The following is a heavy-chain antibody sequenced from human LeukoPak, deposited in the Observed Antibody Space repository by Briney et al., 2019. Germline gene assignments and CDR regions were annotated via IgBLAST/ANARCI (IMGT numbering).Heavy chain of an antibody. Sequence: GASVKVSCKASGYTFTSYAMNWVRQAPGQGLEWMGWINTNTGNPTYAQGFTGRFVFSLDTSVSTAYLQISSLKAEDTAVYYCARDVLLSYHDAFDIWGQGTMVTVSS. J-gene: IGHJ3*02. V-gene: IGHV7-4-1*02. D-gene: IGHD2-2*01. CDR2: INTNTGNP. CDR1: GYTFTSYA. CDR3: ARDVLLSYHDAFDI.